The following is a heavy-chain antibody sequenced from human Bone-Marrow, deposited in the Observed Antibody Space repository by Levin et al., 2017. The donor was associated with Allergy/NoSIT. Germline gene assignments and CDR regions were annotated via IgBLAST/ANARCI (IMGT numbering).Heavy chain of an antibody. V-gene: IGHV3-21*01. CDR2: LSSSSNYI. CDR1: GFTFSDYS. CDR3: ARADYNRSGYPLDY. Sequence: TGGSLRLSCAASGFTFSDYSMNWVRQAPGKGLEWVSSLSSSSNYIYYADSVKGRFTISRDNAKNSLYLHMDSLRAEDTALYYCARADYNRSGYPLDYWGQGTLVTVSS. D-gene: IGHD3-22*01. J-gene: IGHJ4*02.